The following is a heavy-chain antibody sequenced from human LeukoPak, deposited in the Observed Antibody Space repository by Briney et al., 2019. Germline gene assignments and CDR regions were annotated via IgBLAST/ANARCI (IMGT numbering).Heavy chain of an antibody. V-gene: IGHV1-2*06. D-gene: IGHD3-3*01. Sequence: ASVKVSCKASGYTFTGYYMHWVRQAPGQGLEWMGRINPNSGGTNYAQKFQGRVTMTRDTSISTAYMELSRLRSDDTAVYYCARERLPYDFWSGWPQRADSIDYWGQGTLVTVSS. J-gene: IGHJ4*02. CDR3: ARERLPYDFWSGWPQRADSIDY. CDR1: GYTFTGYY. CDR2: INPNSGGT.